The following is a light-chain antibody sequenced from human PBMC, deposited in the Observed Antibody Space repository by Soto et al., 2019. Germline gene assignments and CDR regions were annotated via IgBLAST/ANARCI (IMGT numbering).Light chain of an antibody. CDR2: EVT. CDR1: SSDVGGYNY. V-gene: IGLV2-8*01. CDR3: NSYGGSNNLV. J-gene: IGLJ1*01. Sequence: QSVLTQPPSASGSPGQSVTISCTGTSSDVGGYNYVSWYQQHPGKAPKLLIYEVTKRPSGVPDRFSGSKSGNTASLTVSGLQAEDEADYYCNSYGGSNNLVFGTGTKGPS.